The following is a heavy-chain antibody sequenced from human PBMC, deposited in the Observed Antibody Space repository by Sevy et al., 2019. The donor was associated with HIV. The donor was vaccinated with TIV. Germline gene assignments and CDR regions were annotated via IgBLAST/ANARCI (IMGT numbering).Heavy chain of an antibody. D-gene: IGHD6-13*01. CDR3: TTYISSLYERLS. Sequence: GGSLRLSCAASGFTFTNAWMSWVRQAPGKGLEWVGRIKSETDGGPTDYAAPVKGRFSISRDGSKNTLFLQMDSLKTEETAVYYCTTYISSLYERLSWGQGTLVTVSS. CDR1: GFTFTNAW. CDR2: IKSETDGGPT. J-gene: IGHJ5*02. V-gene: IGHV3-15*01.